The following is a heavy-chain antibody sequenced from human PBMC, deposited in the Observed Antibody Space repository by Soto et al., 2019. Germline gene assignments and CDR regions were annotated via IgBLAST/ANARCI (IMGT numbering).Heavy chain of an antibody. Sequence: QVQLVESGGGVVQPGRSLRLSCAASGFTFSTYPMYWVRQAPGKGLEWVTVISYDGSSEYYADSVKGRFTISRDNSKNXXFXQXXSLRAEDTAVSCCARDWDYCSGGSGYPFVPYGMDFWGQGTTVTVSS. J-gene: IGHJ6*02. D-gene: IGHD2-15*01. V-gene: IGHV3-30-3*01. CDR3: ARDWDYCSGGSGYPFVPYGMDF. CDR1: GFTFSTYP. CDR2: ISYDGSSE.